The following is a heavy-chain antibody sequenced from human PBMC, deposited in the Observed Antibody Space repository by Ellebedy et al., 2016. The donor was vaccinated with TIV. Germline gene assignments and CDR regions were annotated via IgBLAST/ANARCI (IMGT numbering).Heavy chain of an antibody. CDR2: INPSGGST. CDR1: GYIFTGYY. CDR3: ARSNPRGITMIVVPSRSHHALDY. D-gene: IGHD3-22*01. J-gene: IGHJ4*02. Sequence: ASVKVSCKASGYIFTGYYIHWVRQAPGQGLEWMGIINPSGGSTSYAQKFQGRVTMTRDTSTSTVYMELSSLRSEDTAVYYCARSNPRGITMIVVPSRSHHALDYWGQGTLVTVSS. V-gene: IGHV1-46*01.